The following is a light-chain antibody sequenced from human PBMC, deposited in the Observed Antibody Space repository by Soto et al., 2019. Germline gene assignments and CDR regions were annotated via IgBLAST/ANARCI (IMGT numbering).Light chain of an antibody. J-gene: IGKJ4*01. CDR1: QGITSH. V-gene: IGKV1-9*01. CDR2: GAS. CDR3: QQTRSYPST. Sequence: QFTQSPSPLAASVGGSVTITFRASQGITSHLAWYQQKPGKAPNLLIYGASTLQSGVPSRFSGSGSGTDFTLTISSLQAEDFATYYCQQTRSYPSTFGGGTKVDIK.